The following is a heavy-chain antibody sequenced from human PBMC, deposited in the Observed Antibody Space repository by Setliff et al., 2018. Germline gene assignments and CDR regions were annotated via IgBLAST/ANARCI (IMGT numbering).Heavy chain of an antibody. CDR2: ISGSGGST. CDR1: GFTFSSYA. V-gene: IGHV3-23*01. CDR3: AREIWDFYDDSWSGSSDY. D-gene: IGHD3-3*01. Sequence: GGSLRLSCAASGFTFSSYAMTWVRQAPGKGLEWVSVISGSGGSTYYADSVKGRFTISRDNSKNTLSLQMYSLRTEDTALYYCAREIWDFYDDSWSGSSDYWGQGTLVTVSS. J-gene: IGHJ4*02.